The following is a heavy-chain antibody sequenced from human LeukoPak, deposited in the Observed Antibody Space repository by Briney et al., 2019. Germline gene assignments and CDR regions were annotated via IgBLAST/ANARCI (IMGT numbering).Heavy chain of an antibody. V-gene: IGHV4-38-2*02. D-gene: IGHD3-22*01. Sequence: PSETLSLTCTVSGYSISSGYYWGWIRQPPGKGLEWIGSIYHSGSTYYNPSLKSRVTISVDTSKNQFSLKLSSVTAADTAVYCCARDWTDYYDSSGYSRGYYMDVWGKGTTVTVSS. CDR2: IYHSGST. CDR3: ARDWTDYYDSSGYSRGYYMDV. CDR1: GYSISSGYY. J-gene: IGHJ6*03.